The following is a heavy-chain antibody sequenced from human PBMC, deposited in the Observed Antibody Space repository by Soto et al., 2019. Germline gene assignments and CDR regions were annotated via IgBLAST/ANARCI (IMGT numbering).Heavy chain of an antibody. CDR2: ISGSGSST. CDR1: GFTFSSYA. J-gene: IGHJ4*02. CDR3: AKDRADYYDSSPFDY. Sequence: PGGSLRLSCAASGFTFSSYAMTWVRQAPGKGLEWVSAISGSGSSTYYADSVRGRFTISRDNSKNTLYPQMNSLRAEDTAVYYCAKDRADYYDSSPFDYWGQGTLVTVSS. V-gene: IGHV3-23*01. D-gene: IGHD3-22*01.